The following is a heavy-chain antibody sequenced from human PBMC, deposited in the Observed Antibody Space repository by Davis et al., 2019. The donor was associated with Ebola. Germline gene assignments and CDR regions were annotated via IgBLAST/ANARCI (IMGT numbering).Heavy chain of an antibody. CDR3: AKDSWMATTPFDY. CDR2: ISGSGGST. V-gene: IGHV3-23*01. Sequence: GESLKISCATSGFTFSSYAMNWVRQAPGKGLEWVSAISGSGGSTYYADSVKGRFTISRDNSKNTLYLQMNSLRAEDTAVYYCAKDSWMATTPFDYWGQGTLVTVSS. CDR1: GFTFSSYA. D-gene: IGHD5-24*01. J-gene: IGHJ4*02.